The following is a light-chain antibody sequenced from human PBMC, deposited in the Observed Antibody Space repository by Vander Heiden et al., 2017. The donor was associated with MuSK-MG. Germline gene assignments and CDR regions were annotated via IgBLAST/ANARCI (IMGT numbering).Light chain of an antibody. V-gene: IGKV3-20*01. Sequence: EIVLTQSPGTLSLSPGDRATLSCRASQSVSSSYLAWYQQKPGQAPRLLIYGASSRATGIPDRFSGSGSGTDFTLTISRLEPEDFAVYYCQQYGSSPRTFGHGTKVXIK. J-gene: IGKJ3*01. CDR3: QQYGSSPRT. CDR2: GAS. CDR1: QSVSSSY.